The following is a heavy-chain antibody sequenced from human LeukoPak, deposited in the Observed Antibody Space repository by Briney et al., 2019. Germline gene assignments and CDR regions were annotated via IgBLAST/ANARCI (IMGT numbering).Heavy chain of an antibody. CDR2: INSRGSGE. CDR1: GFTFSSYG. V-gene: IGHV3-21*01. D-gene: IGHD2-8*01. CDR3: AREGSIVPHQDLDS. J-gene: IGHJ4*02. Sequence: GGSLRLSCAASGFTFSSYGMHWVRQAPGKGLEWLSSINSRGSGEYYADSVKGRFTISRDNAKNSLYLQMNSLRVEDTAVYYCAREGSIVPHQDLDSWGQGSLVTVSS.